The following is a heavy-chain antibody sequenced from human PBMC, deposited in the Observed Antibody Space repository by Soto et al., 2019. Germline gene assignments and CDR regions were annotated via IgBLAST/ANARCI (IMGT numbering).Heavy chain of an antibody. J-gene: IGHJ3*02. CDR3: AKESDAFDI. CDR1: GLTFSSYV. CDR2: IPYDGSYK. V-gene: IGHV3-30*18. Sequence: QVQLVESGGGVVQPGRSLRLSCAASGLTFSSYVMHWVRQAPGKGLEWVAVIPYDGSYKYYADSVRGRFTLSRDNSKNMLYLQMTSLRAEDTAVYYCAKESDAFDIWGQGTMVTVSS.